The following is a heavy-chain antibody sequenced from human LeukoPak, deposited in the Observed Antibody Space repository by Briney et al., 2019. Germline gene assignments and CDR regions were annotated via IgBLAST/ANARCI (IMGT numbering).Heavy chain of an antibody. Sequence: GGSLRLSCAASGFTFSSYGMHWVRQAPGKGLEWVAVISYDGSNKYYADSVKGRFTISRDNSKNTLYLQMNSLRAEDTAVFYCARAHPSYSSGWYPPGAFWFDPWGQGILVTVSS. J-gene: IGHJ5*02. V-gene: IGHV3-30*03. CDR2: ISYDGSNK. D-gene: IGHD6-19*01. CDR3: ARAHPSYSSGWYPPGAFWFDP. CDR1: GFTFSSYG.